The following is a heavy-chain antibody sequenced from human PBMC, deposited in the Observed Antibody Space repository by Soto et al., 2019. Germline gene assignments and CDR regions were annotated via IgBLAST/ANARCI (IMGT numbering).Heavy chain of an antibody. CDR2: ISHSGRT. J-gene: IGHJ5*02. D-gene: IGHD5-12*01. V-gene: IGHV4-61*08. Sequence: QVQLQESGPGLVKPSETLSLTCTVTGDSVTSAGYYWTWIRQSPGKGLEWIGYISHSGRTTYNPSLKTRVTISLDMPNDQYSLRLSSVNAAGTAVYYCARDFHMNGYDLGWLAPWGQGILVTVSS. CDR1: GDSVTSAGYY. CDR3: ARDFHMNGYDLGWLAP.